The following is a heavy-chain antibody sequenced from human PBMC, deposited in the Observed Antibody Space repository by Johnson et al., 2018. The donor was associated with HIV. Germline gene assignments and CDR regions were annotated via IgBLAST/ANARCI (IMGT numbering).Heavy chain of an antibody. CDR3: AREGTVSYGGAFDI. CDR1: GFTFSSYA. J-gene: IGHJ3*02. V-gene: IGHV3-30*14. Sequence: QVQLVESGGGVVQPGRSLRLSCAASGFTFSSYAMHWVRQAPGKGLEWVAVISYDGSNKYYADSVTGRFTISRDNSKNTRYLQMNSLRAEDTAVYYCAREGTVSYGGAFDIWGQGTMVTVSS. D-gene: IGHD4-17*01. CDR2: ISYDGSNK.